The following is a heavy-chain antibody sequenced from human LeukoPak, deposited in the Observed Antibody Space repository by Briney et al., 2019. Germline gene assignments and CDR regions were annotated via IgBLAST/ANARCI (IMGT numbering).Heavy chain of an antibody. CDR1: GFTFSSYG. Sequence: PGRSLRHSCAASGFTFSSYGMHWVRQAPGKGLEWVAVISYDGSNKYYADSVKGRFTISRDNSKNTLYLQMNSLRAEDTAVYYCATSSTALFDYWGQGTLVTVSS. D-gene: IGHD2-2*01. V-gene: IGHV3-30*03. CDR3: ATSSTALFDY. CDR2: ISYDGSNK. J-gene: IGHJ4*02.